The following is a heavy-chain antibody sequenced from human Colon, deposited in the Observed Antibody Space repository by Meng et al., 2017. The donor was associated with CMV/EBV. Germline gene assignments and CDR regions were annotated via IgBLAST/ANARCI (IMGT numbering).Heavy chain of an antibody. J-gene: IGHJ4*02. V-gene: IGHV3-23*01. Sequence: GGSLRLSCAASGFTFNRNSMSWVRQAPGKGLEWVSGINGVGDITYYADSVKGRFTVSRDNSKNTLYLRMIDLRAEDTAMYYCAKDRAYCGSFSCSPNYFDGWGQGTLVTVSS. CDR2: INGVGDIT. D-gene: IGHD2-21*01. CDR1: GFTFNRNS. CDR3: AKDRAYCGSFSCSPNYFDG.